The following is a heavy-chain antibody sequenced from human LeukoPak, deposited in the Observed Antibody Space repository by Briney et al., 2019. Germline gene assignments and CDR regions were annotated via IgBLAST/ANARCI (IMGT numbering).Heavy chain of an antibody. Sequence: KPSETLSLTCTVSGGSVSSGSYYWSWIRQPPGQGLEWIGYIYYSGSTNYNPSLKSLVTITVDTSKNQFSLKLSSVTAADTAVYYCARVERGLLWFGVNWFDPWGQGTLVTVSS. V-gene: IGHV4-61*01. CDR1: GGSVSSGSYY. D-gene: IGHD3-10*01. CDR3: ARVERGLLWFGVNWFDP. J-gene: IGHJ5*02. CDR2: IYYSGST.